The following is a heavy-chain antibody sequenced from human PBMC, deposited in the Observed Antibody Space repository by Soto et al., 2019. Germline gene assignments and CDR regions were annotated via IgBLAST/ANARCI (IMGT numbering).Heavy chain of an antibody. CDR1: GFTFSSYA. V-gene: IGHV3-23*01. D-gene: IGHD1-1*01. CDR2: ISSVYDT. Sequence: EVQLLESGGNLVQPGESLRLSCAAPGFTFSSYAMSWVRQAPGKGLEWGSHISSVYDTYYADSVKGRFTISRDNSKNTLYLQMNGLRAEDTAVYFCTKTYRDTAYATGLLAAFDVWGQGTMVTVSS. CDR3: TKTYRDTAYATGLLAAFDV. J-gene: IGHJ3*01.